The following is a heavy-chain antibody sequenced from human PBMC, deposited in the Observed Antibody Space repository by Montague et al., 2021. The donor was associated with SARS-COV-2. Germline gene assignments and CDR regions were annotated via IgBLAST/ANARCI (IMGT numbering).Heavy chain of an antibody. V-gene: IGHV4-4*07. CDR3: AGAEAATGTPDDP. Sequence: SETLSLTCTVSGGSISSYYWSWIRQPAGKGLEWIGRIYGSGSTNYNSSLKSRVTMPVDSSKNQFSLRLTSVTAADAAVYYCAGAEAATGTPDDPWGQGILVTVSS. D-gene: IGHD6-25*01. CDR2: IYGSGST. CDR1: GGSISSYY. J-gene: IGHJ5*02.